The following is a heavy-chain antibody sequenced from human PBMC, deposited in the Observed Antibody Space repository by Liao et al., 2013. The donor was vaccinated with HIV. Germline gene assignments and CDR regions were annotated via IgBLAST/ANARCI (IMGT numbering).Heavy chain of an antibody. J-gene: IGHJ6*03. CDR2: VYYRGST. CDR3: ARVGSDSSAHYDHYYYYMDV. Sequence: QVQLQESGPGLVKPSETLSLTCTVSSGSISGYYWSWIRQPPGKGLECIGYVYYRGSTHYNPSLKSRVTISVDTSNNQFSLKLNSVTAADTAVYYCARVGSDSSAHYDHYYYYMDVWGKGTTVTVSS. V-gene: IGHV4-59*01. D-gene: IGHD6-25*01. CDR1: SGSISGYY.